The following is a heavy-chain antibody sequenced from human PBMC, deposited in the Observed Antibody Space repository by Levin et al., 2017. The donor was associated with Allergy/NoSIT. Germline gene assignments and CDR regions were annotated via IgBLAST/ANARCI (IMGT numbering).Heavy chain of an antibody. CDR1: GYTFTSYA. CDR2: INAGNGNT. V-gene: IGHV1-3*01. Sequence: GESPKISCKASGYTFTSYAMHWVRQAPGQRLEWMGWINAGNGNTKYSQNFQGRVTITRDTSASTAYMELSSLRSEDTAVYYCAREPLILGGAVALGNWFDPWGQGTLVTVSS. D-gene: IGHD6-19*01. J-gene: IGHJ5*02. CDR3: AREPLILGGAVALGNWFDP.